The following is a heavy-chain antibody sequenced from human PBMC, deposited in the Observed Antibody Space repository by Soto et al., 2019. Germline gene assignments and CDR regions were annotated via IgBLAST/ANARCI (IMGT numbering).Heavy chain of an antibody. CDR1: GFTFSSYA. D-gene: IGHD3-22*01. J-gene: IGHJ4*02. V-gene: IGHV3-23*01. CDR2: ISGSGGST. CDR3: AKLDSGYYYDSSGYLIDY. Sequence: GGSLRLSCAASGFTFSSYAMSWVRQAPGKGLEWVSAISGSGGSTYYADSVKGRFTISRDNSKNTLYLQMNSLRAEDTAVYYCAKLDSGYYYDSSGYLIDYWGQGTMVTVYS.